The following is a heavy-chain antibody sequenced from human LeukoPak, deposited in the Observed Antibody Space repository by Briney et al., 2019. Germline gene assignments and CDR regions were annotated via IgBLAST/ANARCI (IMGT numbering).Heavy chain of an antibody. J-gene: IGHJ4*02. CDR3: ARIRDDYNPLDY. CDR2: ISYDGSNK. CDR1: GFRFSSYG. Sequence: GGSLRLSCAASGFRFSSYGMHWVRQAPGKGLEWVAVISYDGSNKYYADSVKGRFTISRDNSKNTLYLQMNSLRAEDTAVYYCARIRDDYNPLDYWGQGTLVTVSS. V-gene: IGHV3-30*03. D-gene: IGHD5-24*01.